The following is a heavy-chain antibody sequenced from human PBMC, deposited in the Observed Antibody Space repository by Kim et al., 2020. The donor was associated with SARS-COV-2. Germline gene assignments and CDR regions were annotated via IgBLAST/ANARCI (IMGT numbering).Heavy chain of an antibody. Sequence: SETLSLTCTVSGGSISSGDYYWSWIRQPPWKGLEWIGYIYYSGSTYYNPSLKSRVTISVDTSKNQFSLKLSSVTAADTAVYYCARDMGFFGGTAYWFDPWGQGTLVTVSS. CDR3: ARDMGFFGGTAYWFDP. CDR1: GGSISSGDYY. V-gene: IGHV4-30-4*01. CDR2: IYYSGST. J-gene: IGHJ5*02. D-gene: IGHD3-3*01.